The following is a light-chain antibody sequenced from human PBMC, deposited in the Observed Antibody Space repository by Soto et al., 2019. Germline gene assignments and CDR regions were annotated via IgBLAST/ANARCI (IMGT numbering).Light chain of an antibody. V-gene: IGKV1-39*01. CDR3: QQSYSTPRT. CDR2: AAS. Sequence: IQMTQSPSSLSASVGDRVTITSRARQSISSYLNWYQQKPGKAPKLLIYAASSLQSGVPSRFSGSGSGTDFTLTISSLQPEDFATYYCQQSYSTPRTFGQGTKLEIK. CDR1: QSISSY. J-gene: IGKJ2*01.